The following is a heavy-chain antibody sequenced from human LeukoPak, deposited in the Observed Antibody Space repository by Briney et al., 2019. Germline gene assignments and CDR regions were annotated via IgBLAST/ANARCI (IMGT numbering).Heavy chain of an antibody. Sequence: SETLSLTCAVYGGSFSDYYGTWIRQPPGKGLEWIGEIHPSGSTNYNPSLKSRITISLDTSKNHFSLKLTSVTAADTAVYYCAKGRKDFDTNLGPFDSWGQGILVTVSS. V-gene: IGHV4-34*01. CDR3: AKGRKDFDTNLGPFDS. D-gene: IGHD3-9*01. CDR1: GGSFSDYY. CDR2: IHPSGST. J-gene: IGHJ4*02.